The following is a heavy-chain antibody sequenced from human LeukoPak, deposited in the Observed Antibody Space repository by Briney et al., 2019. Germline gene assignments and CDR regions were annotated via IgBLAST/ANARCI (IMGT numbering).Heavy chain of an antibody. J-gene: IGHJ4*02. V-gene: IGHV4-4*02. CDR1: GGSISSSNW. D-gene: IGHD3-22*01. CDR3: ARAYYESSAYRHAVYFDY. CDR2: IYHSGST. Sequence: SETLSLTCAVSGGSISSSNWWSWVRQPPGKGLEWIGEIYHSGSTNYNPSLKSRVTISVDKSKNQFSLKLSSVTAADTAVYYCARAYYESSAYRHAVYFDYWGQGTLVTVSS.